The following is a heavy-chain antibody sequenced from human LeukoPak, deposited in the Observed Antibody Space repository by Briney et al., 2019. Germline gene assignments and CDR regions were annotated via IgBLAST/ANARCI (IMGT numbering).Heavy chain of an antibody. J-gene: IGHJ4*02. CDR3: ARDIAVAPLDY. D-gene: IGHD6-19*01. V-gene: IGHV3-23*01. CDR2: ISGSGGST. CDR1: GFTFSSYA. Sequence: GGSLRLSCAASGFTFSSYAMSWVRQAPGKGLEWVSAISGSGGSTYYADSVKGRFTISRDNAKNSLYLQMNSLRAEDTAVYYCARDIAVAPLDYWGQGTLVTVSS.